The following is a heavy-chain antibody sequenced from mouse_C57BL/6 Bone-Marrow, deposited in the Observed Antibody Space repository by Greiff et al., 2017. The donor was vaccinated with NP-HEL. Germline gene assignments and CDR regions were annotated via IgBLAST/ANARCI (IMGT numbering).Heavy chain of an antibody. Sequence: VQLQQPGAELVKPGASVKVSCKASGYTFTSYWMHWVKQRPGQGLEWIGRIHPSDSDTNYNQKFKGKATLTVVKSSSTAYMQLCRLTSEDSAVYYCANGGITTVVEAMDYWGQGTSVTVSS. J-gene: IGHJ4*01. CDR1: GYTFTSYW. V-gene: IGHV1-74*01. D-gene: IGHD1-1*01. CDR2: IHPSDSDT. CDR3: ANGGITTVVEAMDY.